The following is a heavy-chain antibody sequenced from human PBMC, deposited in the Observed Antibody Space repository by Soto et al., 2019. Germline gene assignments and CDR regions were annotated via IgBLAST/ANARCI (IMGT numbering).Heavy chain of an antibody. Sequence: SETLSLTCTVSGGSISSSSYYWGWIRQPPGKGLEWIGSIYYSGSTYYNQSLKSRVTISVDTSKNQFSLKLSSVTAADTAVYYCASRGSSWAKLDYWGQGTLVT. V-gene: IGHV4-39*01. D-gene: IGHD6-13*01. CDR3: ASRGSSWAKLDY. CDR2: IYYSGST. CDR1: GGSISSSSYY. J-gene: IGHJ4*02.